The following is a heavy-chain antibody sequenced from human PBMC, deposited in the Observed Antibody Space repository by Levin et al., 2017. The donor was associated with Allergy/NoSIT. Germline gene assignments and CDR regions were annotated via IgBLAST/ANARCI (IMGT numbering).Heavy chain of an antibody. CDR2: INTNNGGT. CDR3: ARDPLEDDYGDYEASGARGDAFDI. V-gene: IGHV1-2*02. J-gene: IGHJ3*02. CDR1: GYSFTNYY. Sequence: GESLKISCKASGYSFTNYYIHWGRQAPGQGLEWMGWINTNNGGTYYAQNFQGRVTLTRDASISTAYMELSRLRSDDTAVYYCARDPLEDDYGDYEASGARGDAFDIWGQGTVVTVSS. D-gene: IGHD4-17*01.